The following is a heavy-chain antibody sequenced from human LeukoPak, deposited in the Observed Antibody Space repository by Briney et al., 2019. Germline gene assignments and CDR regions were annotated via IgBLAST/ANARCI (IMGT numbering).Heavy chain of an antibody. D-gene: IGHD6-13*01. CDR1: GLTFSRYE. CDR3: ARAVGRSSSWSPIPGGDFCY. J-gene: IGHJ4*03. V-gene: IGHV3-48*03. Sequence: GGSLTLSCAAAGLTFSRYEINWVRQPARKGLGWVSYIRSSGSTIYYADSMKGPLSLSRDNAKNSLYLQMNSLRAEDTAVYYCARAVGRSSSWSPIPGGDFCYWGPGTLVTV. CDR2: IRSSGSTI.